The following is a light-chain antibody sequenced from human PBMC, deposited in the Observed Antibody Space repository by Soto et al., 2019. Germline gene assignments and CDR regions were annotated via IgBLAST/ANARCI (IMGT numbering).Light chain of an antibody. J-gene: IGLJ1*01. CDR3: SSYTSSSPYV. Sequence: QSALTQPASVSGSPGQSITISCTGTSSDVGGYNYVSWYQQHPGKAPKLMIYEVSNRPSGVSNRFSGSKSGNTASLTIPGLQAEDEADYDCSSYTSSSPYVFGNGTKLTVL. CDR2: EVS. V-gene: IGLV2-14*01. CDR1: SSDVGGYNY.